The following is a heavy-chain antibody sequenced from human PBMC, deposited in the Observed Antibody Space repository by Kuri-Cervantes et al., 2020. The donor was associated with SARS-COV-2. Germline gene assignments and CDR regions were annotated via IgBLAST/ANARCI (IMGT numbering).Heavy chain of an antibody. CDR3: ARVAAHVY. D-gene: IGHD6-6*01. V-gene: IGHV3-9*01. J-gene: IGHJ4*02. CDR1: GFTFDDYA. CDR2: ISWNSGSI. Sequence: GGSLRLSCAASGFTFDDYAMHWVRQAPGKGLEWVSGISWNSGSIGYADSVKGRFTISRDNAKNSLYLQMNSLRAEDTALYYCARVAAHVYWGQGTLVTVSS.